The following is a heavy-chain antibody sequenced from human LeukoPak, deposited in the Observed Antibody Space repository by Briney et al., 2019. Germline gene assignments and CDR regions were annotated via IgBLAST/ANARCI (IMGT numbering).Heavy chain of an antibody. V-gene: IGHV1-46*01. D-gene: IGHD3-22*01. J-gene: IGHJ4*02. CDR2: INPSGGST. Sequence: ASVKVSCKASGYTFTSYYMHWVRQAPGQGLEWMGIINPSGGSTSYAQKFQGRVTMTRDMSTSTVYMELSSLRSEDTAVYYCAREAGDSRKILTVGGDYWGQGTLVTVSS. CDR3: AREAGDSRKILTVGGDY. CDR1: GYTFTSYY.